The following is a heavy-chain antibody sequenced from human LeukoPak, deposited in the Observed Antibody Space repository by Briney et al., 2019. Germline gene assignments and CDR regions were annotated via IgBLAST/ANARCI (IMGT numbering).Heavy chain of an antibody. CDR2: TYDRSKWYN. J-gene: IGHJ4*02. D-gene: IGHD3-10*01. V-gene: IGHV6-1*01. CDR1: GDCVSSNSAA. Sequence: SQTLSLTCAISGDCVSSNSAAWNWIRQSPSRGLEWLGRTYDRSKWYNDYAVSVKSRITINPDTSKNQFSLQLNSVTPEDTAVYYCARDRHYGSGRAGVFDYWGQGTLVTVSS. CDR3: ARDRHYGSGRAGVFDY.